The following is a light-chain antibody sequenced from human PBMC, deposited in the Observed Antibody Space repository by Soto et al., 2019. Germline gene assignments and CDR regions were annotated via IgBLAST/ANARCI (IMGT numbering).Light chain of an antibody. J-gene: IGKJ1*01. CDR3: QQYGCSPRT. V-gene: IGKV3-20*01. CDR1: QSVSSSY. CDR2: GAC. Sequence: VLTQNPGTLSLSPGGRATLSCKASQSVSSSYLAWYQQKPGQAPSLLMYGACRRATGIPERFSGSGSGTDFTLTISILEPEDFAVYYCQQYGCSPRTFGQGTKVAIK.